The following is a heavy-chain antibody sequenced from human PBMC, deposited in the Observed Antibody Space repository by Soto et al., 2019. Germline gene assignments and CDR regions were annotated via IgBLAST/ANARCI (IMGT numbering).Heavy chain of an antibody. CDR2: ISAYNGNT. J-gene: IGHJ1*01. Sequence: ASVKVSCKASGYTFTSYGISWVRQAPGQGLEWMGWISAYNGNTNYAQKLQGRVTMTTDTSTSTAYMELRSLRSDDTAVYYCASALGYCSSTSCYLEYFQHWGQGTLVTVSS. V-gene: IGHV1-18*01. D-gene: IGHD2-2*01. CDR3: ASALGYCSSTSCYLEYFQH. CDR1: GYTFTSYG.